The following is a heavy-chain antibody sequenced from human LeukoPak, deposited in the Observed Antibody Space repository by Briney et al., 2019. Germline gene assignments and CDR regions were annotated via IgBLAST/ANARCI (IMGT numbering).Heavy chain of an antibody. CDR1: GGTFSSYA. CDR3: ARAWEVGATFDY. V-gene: IGHV1-69*05. CDR2: IIPIFGTA. J-gene: IGHJ4*02. D-gene: IGHD1-26*01. Sequence: SVKVSCNASGGTFSSYAISWVRQAPGQGLEWMGGIIPIFGTANYAQKFQGRVTLTTDESTSTAYMELSSLRSEDTAVYYCARAWEVGATFDYWRQGTLVTVSS.